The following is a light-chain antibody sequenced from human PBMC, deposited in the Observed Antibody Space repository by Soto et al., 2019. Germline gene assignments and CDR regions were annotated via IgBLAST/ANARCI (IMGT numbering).Light chain of an antibody. CDR2: EVT. CDR3: SSYTTSSTRV. Sequence: QSVLTQPASVSGSPGQSIAISCTGSSXDVGIYNYVSWYQQHPGKVPKLIIYEVTNRPSGVSNRFSGSKSGNTASLTISGLQAEDEADYYCSSYTTSSTRVFGTGTKLTVL. V-gene: IGLV2-14*01. J-gene: IGLJ1*01. CDR1: SXDVGIYNY.